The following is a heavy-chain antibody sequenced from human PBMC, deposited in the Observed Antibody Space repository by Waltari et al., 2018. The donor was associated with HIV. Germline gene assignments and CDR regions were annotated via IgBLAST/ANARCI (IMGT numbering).Heavy chain of an antibody. CDR3: AREGSSGYFPHNWIDP. CDR2: IWYDGSDK. Sequence: QVQLVESGGGVVQQGRSLRLCCAASGFTFSKDGMRWVRQAPGKGLEWVDVIWYDGSDKYYADSVKGRFTISRDNSKNTLYLQMNSLRVEDTAVYYCAREGSSGYFPHNWIDPWGQGTLVTVSS. D-gene: IGHD3-22*01. J-gene: IGHJ5*02. CDR1: GFTFSKDG. V-gene: IGHV3-33*01.